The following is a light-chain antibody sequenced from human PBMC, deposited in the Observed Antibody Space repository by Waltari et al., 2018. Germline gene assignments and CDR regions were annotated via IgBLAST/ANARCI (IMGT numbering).Light chain of an antibody. J-gene: IGKJ2*01. CDR2: GAS. CDR3: QHYNEWPQYT. CDR1: QSVGDN. V-gene: IGKV3-15*01. Sequence: EIVLTQSPPTLSVSPGGTATLSCRASQSVGDNLAWYQQKHGQAPRLLIYGASSRATDIPDRFSGSGSGTEFTLTISTLHSEDFAVYFCQHYNEWPQYTFAQGTKVEIK.